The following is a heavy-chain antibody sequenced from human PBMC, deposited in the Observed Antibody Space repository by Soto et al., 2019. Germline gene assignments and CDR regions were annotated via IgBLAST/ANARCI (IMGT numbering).Heavy chain of an antibody. Sequence: GGTLRLSCAASGFTFRSFTMNWVRQAPGKGLEWVSTISSNSAYIYYTDALRGRFTISRDNAKSSLHLQKNSLRAEDTAVYYCTRDASRDSSARGWFDPWGPGTLVTVSS. D-gene: IGHD6-13*01. CDR3: TRDASRDSSARGWFDP. J-gene: IGHJ5*02. V-gene: IGHV3-21*01. CDR2: ISSNSAYI. CDR1: GFTFRSFT.